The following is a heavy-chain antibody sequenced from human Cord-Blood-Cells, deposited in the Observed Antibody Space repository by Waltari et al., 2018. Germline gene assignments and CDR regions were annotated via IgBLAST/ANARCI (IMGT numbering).Heavy chain of an antibody. CDR1: GFTFSSYA. Sequence: EVQLLESGGGLVQPGGSLRLSCAASGFTFSSYAMSWVRQAPGKGLEWVSAISGSGGSTYYADSVKGRFTIARDNSKNTLYLQMNSLRAEDTAVYYCACITIFGVVIDAFDIWGQGTMVTVSS. D-gene: IGHD3-3*01. CDR3: ACITIFGVVIDAFDI. V-gene: IGHV3-23*01. CDR2: ISGSGGST. J-gene: IGHJ3*02.